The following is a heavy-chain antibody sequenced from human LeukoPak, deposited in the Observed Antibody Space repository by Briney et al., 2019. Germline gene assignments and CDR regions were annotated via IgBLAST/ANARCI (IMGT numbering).Heavy chain of an antibody. J-gene: IGHJ4*02. Sequence: ASVKVSCKASGYTFTSYGISWVRQAPGQGLEWMGWISAYNGNTNYAQKLQGRVTMTTDTSTSTAYMELRSLRSDDTAVYYCARVYDILTGYYLFDYWGQGTLVTVSS. V-gene: IGHV1-18*01. CDR2: ISAYNGNT. CDR3: ARVYDILTGYYLFDY. CDR1: GYTFTSYG. D-gene: IGHD3-9*01.